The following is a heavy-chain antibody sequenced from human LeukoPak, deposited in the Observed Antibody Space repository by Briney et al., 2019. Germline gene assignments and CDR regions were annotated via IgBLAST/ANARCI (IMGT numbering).Heavy chain of an antibody. J-gene: IGHJ4*02. Sequence: RASVKVSCKASGYTFTSYGISWVRQAPGQGLEWMEWSSGYNGNTNYAQKLQGRVTMTTDTSTSTAYMELRSLRSDDTAVYYCARGNYCSGGSGYDGAFDYWGQGTLVTVSS. V-gene: IGHV1-18*01. CDR2: SSGYNGNT. D-gene: IGHD2-15*01. CDR1: GYTFTSYG. CDR3: ARGNYCSGGSGYDGAFDY.